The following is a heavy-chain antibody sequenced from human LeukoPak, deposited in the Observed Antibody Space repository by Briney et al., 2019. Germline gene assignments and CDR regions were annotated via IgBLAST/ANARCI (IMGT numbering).Heavy chain of an antibody. Sequence: GGSLRLSCAASGLFRNFWMHWVRQAPGKGLGWVSGINVDGRGTTYADSVKGRFTISRDNAKNRLYLQMNSLRVEDTAVYFCARGSSYGWYFDQWGQGTLVTVSS. J-gene: IGHJ4*02. CDR3: ARGSSYGWYFDQ. CDR1: GLFRNFW. D-gene: IGHD5-18*01. V-gene: IGHV3-74*01. CDR2: INVDGRGT.